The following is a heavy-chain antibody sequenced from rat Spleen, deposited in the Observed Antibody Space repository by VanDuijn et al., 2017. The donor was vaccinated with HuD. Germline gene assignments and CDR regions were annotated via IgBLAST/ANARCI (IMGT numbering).Heavy chain of an antibody. D-gene: IGHD3-7*01. CDR2: ITSGGSNT. CDR3: AKVEVAWFAY. V-gene: IGHV5-29*01. CDR1: GFTFSSFA. Sequence: EVQLVESGGGLVQPGGSLKLSCAASGFTFSSFAMAWVRQAPKKGLEWVATITSGGSNTYYPDSVKGRFTISRDNAKSTLYLQMDSLRSEDTATYYCAKVEVAWFAYWGQGTLVTVSS. J-gene: IGHJ3*01.